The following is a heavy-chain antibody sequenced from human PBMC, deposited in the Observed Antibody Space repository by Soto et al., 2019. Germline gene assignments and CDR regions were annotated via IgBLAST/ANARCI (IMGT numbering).Heavy chain of an antibody. V-gene: IGHV4-34*01. Sequence: SVTLSLTCALYGRSFSGYYWSWIRQPPGKGLEWIGSINHTGSTNYNPSLTSPVTISVDTSKNQFSLKLSSVTGADTAVHYCASLHTAFASSSGSYYYDPMDAWGQWTTVT. CDR2: INHTGST. D-gene: IGHD6-19*01. CDR3: ASLHTAFASSSGSYYYDPMDA. CDR1: GRSFSGYY. J-gene: IGHJ6*02.